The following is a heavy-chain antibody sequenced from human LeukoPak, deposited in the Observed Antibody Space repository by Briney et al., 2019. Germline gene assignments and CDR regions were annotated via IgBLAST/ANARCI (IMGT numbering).Heavy chain of an antibody. CDR2: ISPDGTTT. Sequence: PGGSLRLSCAASGFTFTSYWIHWVRQTPGKGLVWVSAISPDGTTTRYADYVKGRITISRDNAKNTVYLQMNSLRGEDTAVYYCTRHRTTVTLFDYWGQGTLVTVSS. V-gene: IGHV3-74*01. D-gene: IGHD4-17*01. CDR3: TRHRTTVTLFDY. J-gene: IGHJ4*02. CDR1: GFTFTSYW.